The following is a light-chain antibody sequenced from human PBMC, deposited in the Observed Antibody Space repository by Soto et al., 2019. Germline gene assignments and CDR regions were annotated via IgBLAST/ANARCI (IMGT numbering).Light chain of an antibody. CDR3: AAWDDSLNGRV. J-gene: IGLJ3*02. Sequence: QSALTQPPSASGSPGQSVTISCTGTSSDVGGYNYVSWYQQHPGKAPKLMIYEVSERPSGVPDRFSGSKSSNTASLTVSGLQAEDEADYYCAAWDDSLNGRVFGGGTKLTVL. V-gene: IGLV2-8*01. CDR1: SSDVGGYNY. CDR2: EVS.